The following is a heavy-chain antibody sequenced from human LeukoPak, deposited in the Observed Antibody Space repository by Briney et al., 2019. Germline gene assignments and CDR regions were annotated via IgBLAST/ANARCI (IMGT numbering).Heavy chain of an antibody. V-gene: IGHV3-21*01. J-gene: IGHJ4*02. CDR2: ISSSSSYI. D-gene: IGHD3-22*01. Sequence: GGSLRLSCAASGFTVSSNYMSWVRQAPGKGLEWVSSISSSSSYIYYADSVKGRFTISRDNAKNSLYLQMNSLRAEDTAVYYCARDEGNDSSGYFWGQGTLVTVSS. CDR3: ARDEGNDSSGYF. CDR1: GFTVSSNY.